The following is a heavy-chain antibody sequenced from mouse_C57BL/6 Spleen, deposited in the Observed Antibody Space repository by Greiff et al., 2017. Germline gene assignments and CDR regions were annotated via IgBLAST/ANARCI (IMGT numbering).Heavy chain of an antibody. CDR3: TTESNYTMDY. V-gene: IGHV14-4*01. Sequence: EVQRVESGAELVRPGASVKLSCTASGFNIKDDYMHWVKQRPEQGLEWIGWIDPENGDTEYASKFQGKATITADTSSNTAYLQLSSLTSEDTAVYYCTTESNYTMDYWGQGTSVTVSS. CDR2: IDPENGDT. J-gene: IGHJ4*01. D-gene: IGHD5-1*01. CDR1: GFNIKDDY.